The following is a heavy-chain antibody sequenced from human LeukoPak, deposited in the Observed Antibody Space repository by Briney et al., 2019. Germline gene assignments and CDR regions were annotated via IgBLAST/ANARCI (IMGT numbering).Heavy chain of an antibody. CDR2: ISYDGSNK. CDR3: AKDVSLVVVVAVTLFDY. CDR1: GFTFNNYG. J-gene: IGHJ4*02. Sequence: PGRSLRLSCAASGFTFNNYGFHWVRQAPGKGLEWVALISYDGSNKYYADSVKGRFTISRDNSKNTLYLQMNSLRAEDTAVYYCAKDVSLVVVVAVTLFDYWGQGTLVTVSS. V-gene: IGHV3-30*18. D-gene: IGHD2-15*01.